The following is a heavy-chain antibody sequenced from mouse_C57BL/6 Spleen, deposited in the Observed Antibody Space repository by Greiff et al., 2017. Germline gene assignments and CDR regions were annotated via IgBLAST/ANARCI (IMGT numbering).Heavy chain of an antibody. D-gene: IGHD6-2*01. CDR1: GYAFSSSW. Sequence: VQLQQSGPELVRPGASVKISCKASGYAFSSSWMNWVKQRPGTGLEWIGRIYPGDGDTNYNGKFKGKATLTADKSSSTAYMQLSSLTSEDSAVYFCARVSLYAMDYWGQGTSVTVSS. CDR3: ARVSLYAMDY. CDR2: IYPGDGDT. V-gene: IGHV1-82*01. J-gene: IGHJ4*01.